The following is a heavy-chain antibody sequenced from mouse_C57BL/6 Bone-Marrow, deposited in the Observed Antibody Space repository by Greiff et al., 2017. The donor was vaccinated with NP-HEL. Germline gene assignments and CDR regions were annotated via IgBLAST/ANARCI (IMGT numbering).Heavy chain of an antibody. CDR2: IYPRSGNT. CDR3: AIAITTVAY. J-gene: IGHJ3*01. Sequence: VKLMESGAELARPGASVKLSCKASGYTFTSYGISWVKQRTGQGLEWIGEIYPRSGNTYYNEKFKGKATLTADKSSSTAYMELRSLTSEDSAVYFCAIAITTVAYWGQGTLVTVSA. CDR1: GYTFTSYG. D-gene: IGHD1-1*01. V-gene: IGHV1-81*01.